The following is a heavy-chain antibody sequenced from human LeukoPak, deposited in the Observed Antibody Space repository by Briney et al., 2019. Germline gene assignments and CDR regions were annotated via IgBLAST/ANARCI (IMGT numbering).Heavy chain of an antibody. Sequence: GGSLRLSCAASGFTFSSYSMNWVRQAPGKGLEWVSYISSSSSTMYYADSVKGRFTISRDNAKNSLYLQMNSLRAEDTAVYYCARAAEWLLYDYFDYWGQGTLVTVSS. J-gene: IGHJ4*02. CDR3: ARAAEWLLYDYFDY. CDR1: GFTFSSYS. V-gene: IGHV3-48*01. CDR2: ISSSSSTM. D-gene: IGHD3-3*01.